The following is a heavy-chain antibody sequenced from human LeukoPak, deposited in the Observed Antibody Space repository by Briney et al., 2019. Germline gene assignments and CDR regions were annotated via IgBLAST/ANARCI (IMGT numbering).Heavy chain of an antibody. Sequence: PGRSLTLSCAASGFTFSSYAMHWVRQAPGKGLEWVAVISYDGSNKYYADSVKGRFTISRDNSKNTLYLQMNSLRAEDTAVYYCARDPYSYGYVNYWGQGTLVTVSS. CDR3: ARDPYSYGYVNY. J-gene: IGHJ4*02. V-gene: IGHV3-30*04. D-gene: IGHD5-18*01. CDR1: GFTFSSYA. CDR2: ISYDGSNK.